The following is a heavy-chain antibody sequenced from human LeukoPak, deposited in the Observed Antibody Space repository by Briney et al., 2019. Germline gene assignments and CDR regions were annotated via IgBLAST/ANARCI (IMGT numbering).Heavy chain of an antibody. Sequence: IPSETLSLTCTVSGGSISSYYWSWIRQPPGKGLEWIGYIYYSGSTNYNPSLNSRVTIPVDTSKNQFSLKLSSATAADTAVYYCARGLNGGSSGYYYDYWGQGTLVTVSS. V-gene: IGHV4-59*01. CDR1: GGSISSYY. CDR2: IYYSGST. D-gene: IGHD3-22*01. J-gene: IGHJ4*02. CDR3: ARGLNGGSSGYYYDY.